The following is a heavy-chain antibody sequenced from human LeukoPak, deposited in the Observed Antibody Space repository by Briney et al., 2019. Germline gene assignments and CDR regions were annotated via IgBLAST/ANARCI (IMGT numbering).Heavy chain of an antibody. CDR2: IYHSGST. D-gene: IGHD6-19*01. CDR3: ARGAGNLLLDY. CDR1: GGSISSGGYS. V-gene: IGHV4-30-2*01. Sequence: SETLSPTCAVSGGSISSGGYSWSWIQQPPGKGLECIGYIYHSGSTYYNPSLRSRVTISVDRSKNQFSLKLSSVTAADTAVYYCARGAGNLLLDYWGQGTLVTVSS. J-gene: IGHJ4*02.